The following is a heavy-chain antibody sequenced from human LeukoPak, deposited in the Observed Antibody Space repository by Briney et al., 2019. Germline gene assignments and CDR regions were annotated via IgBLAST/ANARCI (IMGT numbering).Heavy chain of an antibody. CDR1: GGSISSSSYY. V-gene: IGHV4-39*01. D-gene: IGHD3-10*01. CDR2: IDYSGST. Sequence: SETLSLTCTVSGGSISSSSYYWGWIRQPPGKGLEWIVSIDYSGSTYYNPSRKTRITISVNTSKNKFSLKLSSVTAGDTAMYYCARKGDGSGSYYLSYWGQGTLVTVSS. CDR3: ARKGDGSGSYYLSY. J-gene: IGHJ4*02.